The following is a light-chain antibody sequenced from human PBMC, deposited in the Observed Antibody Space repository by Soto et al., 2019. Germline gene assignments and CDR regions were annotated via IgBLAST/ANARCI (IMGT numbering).Light chain of an antibody. CDR3: QQFGDSRLT. J-gene: IGKJ4*01. CDR1: QRVSARY. Sequence: EMVLTQSPGTLSLSPGDRATLSCRASQRVSARYLAWFHQKPGQAPRLLIYGASNRATGIPDRFSGSGSGTDFSLTISRLEPEDFAVYYCQQFGDSRLTFGGGTKVDIK. CDR2: GAS. V-gene: IGKV3-20*01.